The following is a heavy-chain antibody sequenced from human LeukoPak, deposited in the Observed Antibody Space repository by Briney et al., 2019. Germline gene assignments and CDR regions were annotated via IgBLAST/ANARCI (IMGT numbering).Heavy chain of an antibody. D-gene: IGHD6-19*01. V-gene: IGHV1-18*01. CDR2: ISAYNGNT. Sequence: ASVKVSCKASGYTFTGYGISWVRQAPGQGLEWMGWISAYNGNTNYAQKLQGRVTMTTDTSTSTAYMELRSLRSDDTAVYYCARDPPDGPTHSSGWGYFDYWGQGTLVTVSS. CDR1: GYTFTGYG. J-gene: IGHJ4*02. CDR3: ARDPPDGPTHSSGWGYFDY.